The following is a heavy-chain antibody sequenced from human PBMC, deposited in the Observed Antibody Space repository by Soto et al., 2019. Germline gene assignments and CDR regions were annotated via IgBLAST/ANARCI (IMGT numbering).Heavy chain of an antibody. CDR1: GFTFSSYG. J-gene: IGHJ5*02. CDR2: ISYDGSNK. CDR3: ARDHPVAATRNWFDP. V-gene: IGHV3-30*03. D-gene: IGHD2-15*01. Sequence: GGSLRLSCAASGFTFSSYGMHWVRQAPGKGLEWVAVISYDGSNKYYADSVKGRFTISRDNSKNTLYLQMNSLRAEDTAVYYCARDHPVAATRNWFDPWGQGTLVTVSS.